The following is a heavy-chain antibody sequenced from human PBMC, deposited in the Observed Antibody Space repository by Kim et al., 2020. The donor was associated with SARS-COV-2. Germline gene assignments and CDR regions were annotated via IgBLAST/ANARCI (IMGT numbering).Heavy chain of an antibody. J-gene: IGHJ3*02. CDR1: GGSISSGDYY. CDR2: IYYSGST. Sequence: SETLSLTCTVSGGSISSGDYYWSWIRQPPGKDLEWIGYIYYSGSTYYNPSLKSRVTISVDTSKNQFSLKLSSVTAADTAVYYCARVVNYDYVWGSYRYYAFDIWGQGTMVTVSS. V-gene: IGHV4-30-4*01. CDR3: ARVVNYDYVWGSYRYYAFDI. D-gene: IGHD3-16*02.